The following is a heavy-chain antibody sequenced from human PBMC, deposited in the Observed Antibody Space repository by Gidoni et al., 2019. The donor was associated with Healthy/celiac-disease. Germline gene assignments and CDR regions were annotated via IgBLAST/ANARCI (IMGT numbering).Heavy chain of an antibody. D-gene: IGHD3-22*01. CDR2: IIPIFGTA. CDR3: ARAGQGIYYYDSSGPDAFDI. CDR1: GGTFSSYA. Sequence: QVQLVQSGAEVKKPGSSVKVSCKASGGTFSSYAISWVRQAPGQGLEWMGGIIPIFGTANYAQKFQGRVTITADESTSTAYMELSSLRSEDTAVYYCARAGQGIYYYDSSGPDAFDIWGQGTMVTVSS. J-gene: IGHJ3*02. V-gene: IGHV1-69*01.